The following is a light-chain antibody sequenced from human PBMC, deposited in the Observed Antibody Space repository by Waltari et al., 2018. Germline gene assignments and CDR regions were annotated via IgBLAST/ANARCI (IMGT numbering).Light chain of an antibody. Sequence: QSALTQPASVSGSPGQSIIISCTGTSSDVGSYNLVSWYQEHPGKAPKLMIYEDSKRPSGVSNRFSGSKSGNTASLTISGLQAEDEADYYCCSYAGSFTLIFGGGTKLTVL. V-gene: IGLV2-23*01. CDR2: EDS. CDR3: CSYAGSFTLI. CDR1: SSDVGSYNL. J-gene: IGLJ2*01.